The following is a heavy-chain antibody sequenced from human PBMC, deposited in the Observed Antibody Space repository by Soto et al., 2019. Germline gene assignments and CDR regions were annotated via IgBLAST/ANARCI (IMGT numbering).Heavy chain of an antibody. Sequence: QVQLVQSGAEVKKPGSSVKVSCKASGGTFSSYTISWVRQAPGQGLEWMGRIIPILGIANYAQKFQGRVTITADKSTSTAYMELSSLRSEDTAVYYCARDPGSSGWYYFDNWGQGTLVTVSS. CDR3: ARDPGSSGWYYFDN. D-gene: IGHD6-19*01. J-gene: IGHJ4*02. CDR1: GGTFSSYT. V-gene: IGHV1-69*08. CDR2: IIPILGIA.